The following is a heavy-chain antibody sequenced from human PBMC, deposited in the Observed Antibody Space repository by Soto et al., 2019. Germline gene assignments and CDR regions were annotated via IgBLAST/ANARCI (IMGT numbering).Heavy chain of an antibody. CDR1: GGSISSYY. CDR3: ARDGLYIAAAQTEYYYYYGMDV. D-gene: IGHD6-13*01. Sequence: PSETLSLTCTDSGGSISSYYWSWIRQPARKGLEWIGRIYTSGSTNYNPSLKGRVTMSVDTSKNQFSLKLSSVTAADTAVYYCARDGLYIAAAQTEYYYYYGMDVWGQGTTVTVSS. CDR2: IYTSGST. V-gene: IGHV4-4*07. J-gene: IGHJ6*02.